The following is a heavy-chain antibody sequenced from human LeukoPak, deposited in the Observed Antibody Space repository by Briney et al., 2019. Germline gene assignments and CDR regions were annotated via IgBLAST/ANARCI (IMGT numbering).Heavy chain of an antibody. CDR2: IYYSGSP. V-gene: IGHV4-31*03. Sequence: SQTLSLTCTVSGGSISSGGYYWSWIREHPGKGLVWFGYIYYSGSPYYNPSLKSRLTISVDTSKNQFSLQLTSVTAADTAVYYWARAYSYYYDSSGYYAPKYFQHWGQGTLVTVSS. CDR3: ARAYSYYYDSSGYYAPKYFQH. D-gene: IGHD3-22*01. CDR1: GGSISSGGYY. J-gene: IGHJ1*01.